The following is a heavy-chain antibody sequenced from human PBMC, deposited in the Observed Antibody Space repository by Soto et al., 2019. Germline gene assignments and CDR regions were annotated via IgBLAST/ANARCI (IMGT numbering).Heavy chain of an antibody. V-gene: IGHV3-15*01. Sequence: EVQLVESGGGLVKPGGSLRLSCEGSGFTFSNGWMTWVRQAPGKGLEWVVRIKTNIDGGRIDYAAPVKGRFTISRDDSKNTLYLQMNSLKTEDTGVYYYTTNSVTDFYYYGMEVWGLGTTVTVSS. J-gene: IGHJ6*02. CDR3: TTNSVTDFYYYGMEV. CDR2: IKTNIDGGRI. CDR1: GFTFSNGW.